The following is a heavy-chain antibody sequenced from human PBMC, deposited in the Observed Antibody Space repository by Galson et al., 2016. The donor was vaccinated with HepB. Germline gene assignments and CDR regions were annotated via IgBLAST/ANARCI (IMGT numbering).Heavy chain of an antibody. D-gene: IGHD3-10*01. V-gene: IGHV6-1*01. J-gene: IGHJ6*02. CDR1: GDSVSNNFAA. CDR3: ARAIWLGRGMDV. CDR2: TYYRSQWNY. Sequence: CAISGDSVSNNFAAWVWIRQSPSRGLEWLGRTYYRSQWNYDYAVSVQSRLFITPDTSKNQFSLQLTSVNPEDTAVYYCARAIWLGRGMDVWGQGTTVTVSS.